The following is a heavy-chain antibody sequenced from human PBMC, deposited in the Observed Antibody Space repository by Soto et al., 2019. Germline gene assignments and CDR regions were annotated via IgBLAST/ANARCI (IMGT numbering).Heavy chain of an antibody. CDR3: ARDRPYFDY. J-gene: IGHJ4*02. CDR1: GFTFSTYA. CDR2: VSYDGTKT. V-gene: IGHV3-30-3*01. Sequence: QVQLVESGGGVVQPGRSLRLSCAASGFTFSTYAMHWVRQAPGKGLEWVAIVSYDGTKTYYADSVMGRFTISRDNSKNTLYLQRNSLRSEDTAVYYCARDRPYFDYWGQGTLVTVSS.